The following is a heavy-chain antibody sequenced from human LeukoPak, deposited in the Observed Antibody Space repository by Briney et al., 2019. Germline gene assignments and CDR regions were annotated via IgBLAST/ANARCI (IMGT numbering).Heavy chain of an antibody. D-gene: IGHD6-13*01. CDR3: ARDIWQQKANDY. V-gene: IGHV3-21*01. Sequence: GGSLRLSYAASGFSFISYGMSWVRQAPGKGLEWVSSISSSSSYIYYADSVKGRFTISRDNAKNSLYLQMNSLRAEDTAVYYCARDIWQQKANDYWGQGTLVTVSS. CDR1: GFSFISYG. J-gene: IGHJ4*02. CDR2: ISSSSSYI.